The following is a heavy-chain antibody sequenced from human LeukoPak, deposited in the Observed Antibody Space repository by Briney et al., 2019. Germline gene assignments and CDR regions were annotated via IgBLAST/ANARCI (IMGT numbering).Heavy chain of an antibody. V-gene: IGHV4-39*07. D-gene: IGHD6-6*01. CDR2: IYYSGRT. CDR1: GGSISSSSYY. Sequence: SETLSLTCTVSGGSISSSSYYWGWIRQPPGKGLEGIGSIYYSGRTYYNPSLKSRVTISVDTSKNQFSLKLSSVTAADMAVYFCARWRIAALAFDYWGQGTLVTVSS. J-gene: IGHJ4*02. CDR3: ARWRIAALAFDY.